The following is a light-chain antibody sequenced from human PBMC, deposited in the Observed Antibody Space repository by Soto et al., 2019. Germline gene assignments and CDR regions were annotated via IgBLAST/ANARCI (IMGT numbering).Light chain of an antibody. V-gene: IGKV1-39*01. CDR3: QQSYSTPRYT. CDR2: SSS. J-gene: IGKJ2*01. Sequence: DIQMTQSPSSLSASVGDSVTITCRARQSISSYLNRYQQKPCKAPKLLIYSSSSLQIGVPSRFSVSGSGTDFTLTISSLQPEYFATYYCQQSYSTPRYTFGQGNKLEIK. CDR1: QSISSY.